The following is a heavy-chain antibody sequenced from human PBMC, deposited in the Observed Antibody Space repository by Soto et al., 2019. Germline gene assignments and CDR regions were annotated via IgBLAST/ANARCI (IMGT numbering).Heavy chain of an antibody. CDR2: MNPGSGDT. CDR1: GYSFTNND. CDR3: ARMETFGSLNWFDP. D-gene: IGHD3-16*01. V-gene: IGHV1-8*01. Sequence: ASVKVSCKASGYSFTNNDVSWVRQATGQGLEWMGWMNPGSGDTGYAQKFQGRVTMTRDISIATAYTELSSLRSDDTAIYYCARMETFGSLNWFDPWGKGTRVTDSS. J-gene: IGHJ5*02.